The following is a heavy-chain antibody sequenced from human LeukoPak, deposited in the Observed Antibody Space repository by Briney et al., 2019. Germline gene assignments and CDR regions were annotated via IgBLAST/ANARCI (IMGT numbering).Heavy chain of an antibody. CDR2: INHSGSA. CDR1: GGSFSGYY. J-gene: IGHJ4*02. Sequence: SETLSLTCAVYGGSFSGYYWTWIRQTPGKGLEWIGQINHSGSANYNPSLKSRVAMSLDTSKNQFSLKLTSVTAADTAVYYCARGCPGYWGQGTLVTVSS. CDR3: ARGCPGY. V-gene: IGHV4-34*01.